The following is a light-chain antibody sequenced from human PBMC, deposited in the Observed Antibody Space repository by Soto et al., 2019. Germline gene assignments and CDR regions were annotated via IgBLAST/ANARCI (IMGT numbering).Light chain of an antibody. J-gene: IGKJ4*01. CDR3: QHTNSYSLT. Sequence: DIEMTQSPSTLSASVGDRVTITCRASQSISSWLAWYQQKPGKAPKLLIYKASSLESGVPSRFSGRGSGIEFTLTISSLQSDYFAIYYCQHTNSYSLTFGGGTKLEIK. V-gene: IGKV1-5*03. CDR1: QSISSW. CDR2: KAS.